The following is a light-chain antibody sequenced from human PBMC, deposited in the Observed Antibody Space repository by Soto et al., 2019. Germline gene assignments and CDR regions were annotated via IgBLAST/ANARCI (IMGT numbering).Light chain of an antibody. CDR2: GAS. J-gene: IGKJ1*01. CDR3: QQYNNWPWT. V-gene: IGKV3-15*01. Sequence: EIVMTQSPATLSVSPGGRATLSCRASQSISGALAWYQQKPDQAPRLLIYGASTRATSFPARFSGSGSGTEFPLTISSLQSEDFAVYYCQQYNNWPWTFGQGTKVEIK. CDR1: QSISGA.